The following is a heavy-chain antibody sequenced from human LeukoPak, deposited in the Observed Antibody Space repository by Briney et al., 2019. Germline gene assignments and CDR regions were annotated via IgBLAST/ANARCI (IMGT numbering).Heavy chain of an antibody. CDR3: TTDYYGSGSYYVFDY. CDR1: GFTFSNAW. D-gene: IGHD3-10*01. V-gene: IGHV3-15*01. J-gene: IGHJ4*02. Sequence: GGSLRLSCAASGFTFSNAWMSWVRQAPGKGLEWVGRIKSKTDGGTTDYAAPVKGRFTISRDDSKNMLYLQMNSLKTEDTAVYYCTTDYYGSGSYYVFDYWGQGTLVTVSS. CDR2: IKSKTDGGTT.